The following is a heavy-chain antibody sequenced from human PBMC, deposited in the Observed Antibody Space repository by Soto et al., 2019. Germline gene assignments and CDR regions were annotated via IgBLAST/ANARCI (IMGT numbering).Heavy chain of an antibody. CDR2: IYHSGST. D-gene: IGHD6-19*01. J-gene: IGHJ4*02. V-gene: IGHV4-4*02. CDR3: ARASPGSGWY. Sequence: QVQLQESGPGLVKPSGTLSLTCAVSGGSISSSNWWSWVRQPPGKGLEWIGEIYHSGSTNYNPSRQXXVXLXXDKSKNQCSLKLSSLTAAGPAVDYCARASPGSGWYWGQGTLVTVSS. CDR1: GGSISSSNW.